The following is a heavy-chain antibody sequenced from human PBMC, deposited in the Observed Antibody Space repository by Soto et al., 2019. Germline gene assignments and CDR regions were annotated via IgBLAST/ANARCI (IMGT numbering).Heavy chain of an antibody. V-gene: IGHV1-69*13. CDR2: IIPIFGTA. D-gene: IGHD2-2*01. CDR3: ARVSDQLLPYYYYGMDV. J-gene: IGHJ6*02. Sequence: SVKVSCKASGGTFSSYATSWVRQAPGQGLEWMGGIIPIFGTANYAQKFQGRVTITADESTSTAYMELSSLRSEDTAVYYCARVSDQLLPYYYYGMDVWGQGTTVTVSS. CDR1: GGTFSSYA.